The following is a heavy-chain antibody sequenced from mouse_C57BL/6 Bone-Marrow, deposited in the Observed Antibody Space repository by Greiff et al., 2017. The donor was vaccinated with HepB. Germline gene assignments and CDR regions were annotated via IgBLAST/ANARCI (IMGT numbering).Heavy chain of an antibody. CDR3: SREGLDSSGAWFAY. CDR1: GYTFTSYW. V-gene: IGHV1-69*01. CDR2: IDPSDSYT. J-gene: IGHJ3*01. D-gene: IGHD3-2*02. Sequence: QVQLQQPGAELVMPGASVKLSCKASGYTFTSYWMHWVKQRPGQGLEWIGEIDPSDSYTNYNQKFKGKSTLTVDKSSSTAYMQLSSLTSEDSAVYYWSREGLDSSGAWFAYWGQGTLVTVSA.